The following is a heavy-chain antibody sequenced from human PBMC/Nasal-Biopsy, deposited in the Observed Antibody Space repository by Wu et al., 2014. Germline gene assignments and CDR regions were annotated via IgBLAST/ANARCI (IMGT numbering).Heavy chain of an antibody. Sequence: LRLSCAASGFTFNRYTMHWVRQAPGKGLEWVALILYDGTTKSYADSVQGRFTVSRDNSKNTMFLQMNSLRDEDTAVYYCATYGSGSPHGDYFDYWGRGTLVTVSS. CDR1: GFTFNRYT. D-gene: IGHD3-10*01. J-gene: IGHJ4*02. CDR2: ILYDGTTK. V-gene: IGHV3-33*05. CDR3: ATYGSGSPHGDYFDY.